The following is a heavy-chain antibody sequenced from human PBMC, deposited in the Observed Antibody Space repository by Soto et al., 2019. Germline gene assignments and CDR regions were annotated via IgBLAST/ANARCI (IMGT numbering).Heavy chain of an antibody. CDR2: ISYDGSTI. Sequence: GGSLRLSCAASGFTFSDYYMSWIRQAPGKGLEWVSYISYDGSTIYYADSVKGRFTISRDNDKNSLYLQMNSLRAEDTAIYYCAGEQLVSGYDYWRQGSRVTVSS. CDR3: AGEQLVSGYDY. CDR1: GFTFSDYY. V-gene: IGHV3-11*01. J-gene: IGHJ4*02. D-gene: IGHD6-6*01.